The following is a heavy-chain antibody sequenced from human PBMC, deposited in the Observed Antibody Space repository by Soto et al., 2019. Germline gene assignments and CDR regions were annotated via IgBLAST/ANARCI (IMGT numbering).Heavy chain of an antibody. V-gene: IGHV1-69*12. J-gene: IGHJ4*02. CDR3: ARDLGSGYDPGDY. CDR2: IIPIIGTR. Sequence: QVQLVQSGAEVKKPGSSVKVSCKASGGTFSIYAVSWVRQAPGQGLERMGGIIPIIGTRNYAQRFQGRITITGDESTSTAYMELSSLNSEDTAVYYCARDLGSGYDPGDYWGQGTLVTVSS. D-gene: IGHD5-12*01. CDR1: GGTFSIYA.